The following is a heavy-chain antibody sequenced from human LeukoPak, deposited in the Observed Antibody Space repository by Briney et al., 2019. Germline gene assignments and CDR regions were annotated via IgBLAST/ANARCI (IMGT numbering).Heavy chain of an antibody. CDR2: LYYSGST. V-gene: IGHV4-31*03. CDR1: GGSISSGGYY. D-gene: IGHD4-11*01. Sequence: SETLSLTCTVSGGSISSGGYYWSWIRQHPGKGLEWIGYLYYSGSTYYNPSLKSRVTISVDTSKNQFSLKLSSVTAADTAVYYCARDGLQAFDIWGQGTMVTVSS. J-gene: IGHJ3*02. CDR3: ARDGLQAFDI.